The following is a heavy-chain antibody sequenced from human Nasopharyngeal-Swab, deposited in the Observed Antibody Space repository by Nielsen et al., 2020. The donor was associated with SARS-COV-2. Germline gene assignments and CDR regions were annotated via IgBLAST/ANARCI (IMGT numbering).Heavy chain of an antibody. CDR3: ARENNYGSPAAFDI. J-gene: IGHJ3*02. CDR1: GFSFSTYS. Sequence: GGSLRLSCAASGFSFSTYSMNWVRQAPGKGLEWVSSIRSSSTYIDYADSVKGRFTISRDNAKNSLYLQMNSLRAEDTAAYYCARENNYGSPAAFDIWGQGTMVTISS. CDR2: IRSSSTYI. V-gene: IGHV3-21*01. D-gene: IGHD3-10*01.